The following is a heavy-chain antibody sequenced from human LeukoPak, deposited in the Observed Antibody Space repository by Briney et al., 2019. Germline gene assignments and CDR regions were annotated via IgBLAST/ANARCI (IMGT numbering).Heavy chain of an antibody. J-gene: IGHJ4*02. CDR1: GFTFISYW. CDR3: ARDLDYGDYDPLYYFDY. CDR2: INGYGSST. V-gene: IGHV3-74*01. Sequence: GGSLRLSCAASGFTFISYWMHWVRQAPGKGLVWVSRINGYGSSTDFADSVKGRFTISRDNAKNTLYLQMNSLRAEDTAVYYCARDLDYGDYDPLYYFDYWGQGTLVTVSS. D-gene: IGHD4-17*01.